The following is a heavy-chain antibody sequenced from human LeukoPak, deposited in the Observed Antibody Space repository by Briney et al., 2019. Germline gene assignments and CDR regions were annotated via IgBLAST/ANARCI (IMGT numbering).Heavy chain of an antibody. CDR2: TYYRSKWFH. CDR3: ARDQTHFDY. J-gene: IGHJ4*02. V-gene: IGHV6-1*01. Sequence: SQTLSLTCVIFGDSVSSNSWNWIRQSPSRGLEWLGRTYYRSKWFHDYAVSVESRIIINPDTSKNQFTLQLNSVTPEDTAVYYCARDQTHFDYWGQGTLVTVSS. CDR1: GDSVSSNS.